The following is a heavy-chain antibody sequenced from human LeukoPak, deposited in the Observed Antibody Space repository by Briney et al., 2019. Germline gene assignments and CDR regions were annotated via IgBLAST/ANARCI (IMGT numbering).Heavy chain of an antibody. V-gene: IGHV3-48*01. D-gene: IGHD2-21*01. CDR1: GVSFSSSG. J-gene: IGHJ4*02. CDR2: ISSSSSTI. CDR3: AREGEDYFDY. Sequence: GGSLRLSCGASGVSFSSSGMNWVRQAPGKGLEWVSYISSSSSTIYYADSVKGRFTIFRDNAKNSLYLQMNSLRAEDTAVYYCAREGEDYFDYWGQGTLVTVSS.